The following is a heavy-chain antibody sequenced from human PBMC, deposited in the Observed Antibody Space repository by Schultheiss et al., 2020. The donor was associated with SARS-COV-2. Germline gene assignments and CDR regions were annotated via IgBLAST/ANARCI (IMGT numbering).Heavy chain of an antibody. CDR3: AKGATDIVVVPAAIRSTYYYYYMDV. CDR1: GFTFSSYG. V-gene: IGHV3-33*06. Sequence: GGSLRLSCAASGFTFSSYGMYWVRQAPGKGLEWVAVIWYDGSNKYYADSVKGRFTISRDNSKNTLYLQMNSLRAEDTAVYYCAKGATDIVVVPAAIRSTYYYYYMDVWGKGTTVTVSS. D-gene: IGHD2-2*02. CDR2: IWYDGSNK. J-gene: IGHJ6*03.